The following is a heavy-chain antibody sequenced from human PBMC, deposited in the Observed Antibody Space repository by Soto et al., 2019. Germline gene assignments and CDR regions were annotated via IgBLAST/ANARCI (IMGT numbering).Heavy chain of an antibody. V-gene: IGHV4-34*01. CDR2: MSHSGGT. CDR3: ARVERGTATTVVDAFDI. J-gene: IGHJ3*02. D-gene: IGHD1-1*01. CDR1: GGFVSSGSYY. Sequence: QVQLQQWGAGLLKPSETLSLTCAVYGGFVSSGSYYWSWIRQPPGKGLEWIGEMSHSGGTQFNPSLKSRVTISVDTSTTQFSLKMSSVTAADTALYYCARVERGTATTVVDAFDIWGPGTMVTVSS.